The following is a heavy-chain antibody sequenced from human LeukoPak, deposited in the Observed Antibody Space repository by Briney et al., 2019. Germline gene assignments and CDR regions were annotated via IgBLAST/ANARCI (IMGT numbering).Heavy chain of an antibody. Sequence: GAPVKVSCKASGYTFTSYGISWVRQAPGQGLEWMGWISAYNGNTNYAQKLQSRVTMTTDTSTSTAYMELRSLRSDDTAVYYCARDLPRELLYDGGDYWGQGTLVTVSS. V-gene: IGHV1-18*01. CDR3: ARDLPRELLYDGGDY. CDR1: GYTFTSYG. J-gene: IGHJ4*02. D-gene: IGHD2-2*02. CDR2: ISAYNGNT.